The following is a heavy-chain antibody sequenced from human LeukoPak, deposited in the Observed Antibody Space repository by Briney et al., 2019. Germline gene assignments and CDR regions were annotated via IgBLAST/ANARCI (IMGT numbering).Heavy chain of an antibody. CDR1: GDSVSSNSAA. Sequence: PSQTLSLTCAISGDSVSSNSAAWNWIRQSPSRGLEWLGRTYYRSKWYNNYAPFVKSRLTINPDTSKNQFSLQLNSVTPEDTAVYYCAGDATGDLRFDPWGQGTLVTVSS. D-gene: IGHD1-1*01. CDR2: TYYRSKWYN. V-gene: IGHV6-1*01. CDR3: AGDATGDLRFDP. J-gene: IGHJ5*02.